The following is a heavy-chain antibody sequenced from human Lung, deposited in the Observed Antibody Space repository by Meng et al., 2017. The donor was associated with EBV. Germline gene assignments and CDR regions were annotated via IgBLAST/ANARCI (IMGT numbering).Heavy chain of an antibody. CDR1: IGSISRTGTC. V-gene: IGHV4-39*01. J-gene: IGHJ4*02. D-gene: IGHD4-23*01. CDR2: QCHADDT. Sequence: QVHLQESVRGPVKPSGTLSLTCAVSIGSISRTGTCGGWIRQPPGKGLEWIGSQCHADDTYYNPSLMGRVTISVDTSKNQVSLKLTSVTAADTSIYYCVRHTFSGNPGGIDSWGQGILVTVSS. CDR3: VRHTFSGNPGGIDS.